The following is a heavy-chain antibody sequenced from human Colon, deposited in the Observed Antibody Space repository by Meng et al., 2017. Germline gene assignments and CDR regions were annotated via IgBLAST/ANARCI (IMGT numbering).Heavy chain of an antibody. J-gene: IGHJ4*02. Sequence: VQLVGSGGGLIQPGGCLSLYCAVSGFTFSTYAVHWVRQAPGKGLEWVAFISYDGNIKYYADSVKGRFTISRDRSKNTLFLQMNSLRGDDTSVYYCARDSGIYFDFWGQGTLVTVSS. CDR1: GFTFSTYA. CDR3: ARDSGIYFDF. V-gene: IGHV3-30-3*01. CDR2: ISYDGNIK. D-gene: IGHD1-26*01.